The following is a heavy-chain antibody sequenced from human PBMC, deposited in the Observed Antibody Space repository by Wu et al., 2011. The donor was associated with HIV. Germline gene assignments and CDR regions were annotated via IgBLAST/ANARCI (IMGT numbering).Heavy chain of an antibody. J-gene: IGHJ4*02. D-gene: IGHD2-21*01. CDR2: IIPIFGTA. CDR1: GGTFSSYA. V-gene: IGHV1-69*14. CDR3: ARDFGGDEDS. Sequence: QVQLVQSGAEVKKPGSSMKVSCTASGGTFSSYAISWVRQAPGQGLEWMGRIIPIFGTAIYAHKFQGRVTITADKSTSTAYMELSSLRSEDTAMYYCARDFGGDEDSWGQGTLVTVSS.